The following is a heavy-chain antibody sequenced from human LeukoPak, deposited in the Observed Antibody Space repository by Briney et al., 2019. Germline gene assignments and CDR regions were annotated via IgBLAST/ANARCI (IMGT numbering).Heavy chain of an antibody. Sequence: PSETLSLTCAVYGGSFSGYYWSWIRQPPGKGLEWIGEINHSGSTNYNPSLKSRVTISVDTSKNQFSLKLSSVTAADTAVYYCARGYDYYDSSGSAQERVYYFDYWGQGTLVTVSS. CDR1: GGSFSGYY. D-gene: IGHD3-22*01. V-gene: IGHV4-34*01. CDR3: ARGYDYYDSSGSAQERVYYFDY. CDR2: INHSGST. J-gene: IGHJ4*02.